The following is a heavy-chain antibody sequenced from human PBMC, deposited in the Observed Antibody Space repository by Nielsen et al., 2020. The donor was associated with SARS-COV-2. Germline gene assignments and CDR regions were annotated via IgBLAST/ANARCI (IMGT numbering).Heavy chain of an antibody. J-gene: IGHJ6*02. CDR1: GGTFSSYA. D-gene: IGHD2-2*01. CDR2: IIPIFGTA. V-gene: IGHV1-69*06. CDR3: ARGDIVVVPAAPGWYYYYGMDV. Sequence: SVKVSCKASGGTFSSYAISWVRQAPGQGLEWMGGIIPIFGTANYAQKFQGRVTITADKSTSTAYMELSSLRSEDTAVYYCARGDIVVVPAAPGWYYYYGMDVWGQGTTVTVSS.